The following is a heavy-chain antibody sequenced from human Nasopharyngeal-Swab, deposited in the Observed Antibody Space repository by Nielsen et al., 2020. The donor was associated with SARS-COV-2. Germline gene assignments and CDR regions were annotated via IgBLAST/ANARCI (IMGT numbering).Heavy chain of an antibody. J-gene: IGHJ4*02. D-gene: IGHD3-22*01. CDR2: IIPIFGTA. Sequence: SAQVSCKASGGTFSSYAISWVRQAPRQGLEWMGGIIPIFGTANYAQKFQGRVTITADESTSTAYIELSSLRSEDTAVYYCARASNNYYDSSGYYWGFDYWGQGTLVTVSS. CDR3: ARASNNYYDSSGYYWGFDY. CDR1: GGTFSSYA. V-gene: IGHV1-69*13.